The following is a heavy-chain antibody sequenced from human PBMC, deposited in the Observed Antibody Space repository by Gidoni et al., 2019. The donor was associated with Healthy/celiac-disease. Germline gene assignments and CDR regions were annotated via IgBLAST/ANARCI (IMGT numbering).Heavy chain of an antibody. D-gene: IGHD3-16*02. J-gene: IGHJ4*02. CDR2: INHSGTT. V-gene: IGHV4-34*01. Sequence: QVQLQQWGAGLLKPSETLSLTCAVYGGSFSGYYWSWIRQPPGKGLEWIGEINHSGTTNYNPSLKSRITISVDTSKNQFSLKLSSVTAADTAVYYCARVDYIWGSYRPPFDYWGQGTLVTVSS. CDR1: GGSFSGYY. CDR3: ARVDYIWGSYRPPFDY.